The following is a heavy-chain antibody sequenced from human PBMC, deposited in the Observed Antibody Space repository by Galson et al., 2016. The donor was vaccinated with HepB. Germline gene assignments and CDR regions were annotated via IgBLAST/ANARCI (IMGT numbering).Heavy chain of an antibody. CDR3: VGEASAETSLGSFDS. CDR2: ITTDGTKT. D-gene: IGHD3-3*02. Sequence: SLRLSCAASGFAFHIYRMHWVRQAPGKGLVWISRITTDGTKTKCADSVKGRFTVSRDNDKSALHLQMHSVRVEDTAVYYCVGEASAETSLGSFDSWGQGTLVTVSS. CDR1: GFAFHIYR. J-gene: IGHJ4*02. V-gene: IGHV3-74*03.